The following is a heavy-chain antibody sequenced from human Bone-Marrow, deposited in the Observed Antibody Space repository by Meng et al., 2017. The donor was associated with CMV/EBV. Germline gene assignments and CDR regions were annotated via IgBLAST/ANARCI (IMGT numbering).Heavy chain of an antibody. CDR3: TTMEVTIFGVSDY. V-gene: IGHV3-15*01. D-gene: IGHD3-3*01. CDR2: IKSKTDGGTT. Sequence: GESLKISCAASGFTFSSYEMNWVRQAPGKGLEWVGRIKSKTDGGTTGYAAPVKGRFTISRDDSKNTLYLQMNSLKTEDTAVYYCTTMEVTIFGVSDYWGQGTLVTVSS. J-gene: IGHJ4*02. CDR1: GFTFSSYE.